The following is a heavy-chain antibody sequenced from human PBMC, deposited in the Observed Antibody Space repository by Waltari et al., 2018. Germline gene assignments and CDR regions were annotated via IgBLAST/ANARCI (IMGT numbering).Heavy chain of an antibody. CDR2: IYWNDYK. V-gene: IGHV2-5*01. CDR3: AHSSDYDILTGGFDY. Sequence: QITLKESGPTLVKPTQTLTLTCTFSGFSLSTSGVGVGWIRQPPGKALEWLVLIYWNDYKRYSPSLKSRLTITKDTSKNQVVLTMTNMDPVDTATYYCAHSSDYDILTGGFDYWGQGTLVTVSS. D-gene: IGHD3-9*01. J-gene: IGHJ4*02. CDR1: GFSLSTSGVG.